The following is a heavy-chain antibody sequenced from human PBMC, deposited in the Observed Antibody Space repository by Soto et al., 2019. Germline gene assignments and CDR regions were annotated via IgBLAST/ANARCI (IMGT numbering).Heavy chain of an antibody. V-gene: IGHV4-34*01. CDR2: MHQSGST. D-gene: IGHD2-2*01. J-gene: IGHJ2*01. CDR1: GGSFGCYY. Sequence: SETLSLTCAVYGGSFGCYYWSWIRQPPGKGLEWIGEMHQSGSTKYNPSLKSRVTLSLDTSQNQFSLKMSSVTAADTAMYYCARRVVPAALGLWGRGTLVTVSS. CDR3: ARRVVPAALGL.